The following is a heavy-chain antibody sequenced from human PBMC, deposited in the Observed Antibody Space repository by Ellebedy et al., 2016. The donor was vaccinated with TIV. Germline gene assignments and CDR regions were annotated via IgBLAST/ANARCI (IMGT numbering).Heavy chain of an antibody. CDR3: ARQGYRGYSYGATYTPFDY. CDR2: ISYSGST. J-gene: IGHJ4*02. D-gene: IGHD5-18*01. Sequence: MPSETLSLTCTVSGGSISSYSWSWIRQPPGRGLEWIGYISYSGSTYYNPSLKSRVTISVDTSKNQFSLKLSSVTAADTAVYYCARQGYRGYSYGATYTPFDYWGQGTLVTVSS. V-gene: IGHV4-59*08. CDR1: GGSISSYS.